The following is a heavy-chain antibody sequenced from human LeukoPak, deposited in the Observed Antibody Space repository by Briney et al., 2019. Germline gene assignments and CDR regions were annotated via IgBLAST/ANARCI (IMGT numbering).Heavy chain of an antibody. D-gene: IGHD3-10*01. CDR3: ARGSLGAGTMVRGVLDY. J-gene: IGHJ4*02. CDR2: INHSGSP. Sequence: SEPLSLTRAVCGGPFRVYYWRWIRQPPGKGLEWIGEINHSGSPIYTPSLKCRVNISVHTSKPLFSLKLSSVTAAHTAVFFCARGSLGAGTMVRGVLDYWGQGTLVTVSS. V-gene: IGHV4-34*01. CDR1: GGPFRVYY.